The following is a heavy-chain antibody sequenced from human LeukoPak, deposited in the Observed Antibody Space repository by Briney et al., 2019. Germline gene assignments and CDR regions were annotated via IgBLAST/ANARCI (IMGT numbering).Heavy chain of an antibody. CDR2: INHSGST. D-gene: IGHD3-22*01. J-gene: IGHJ2*01. V-gene: IGHV4-34*01. CDR3: ARPSSGTYYYDSSPDWYFDL. Sequence: SETLSLTCAVYGGSFSGYYWSWIRQPPGKGLEWIGEINHSGSTNYNPSLKSRVTISVDTSKNQFSLKLSSVTAADTAVYYCARPSSGTYYYDSSPDWYFDLWGRGTLVTVSS. CDR1: GGSFSGYY.